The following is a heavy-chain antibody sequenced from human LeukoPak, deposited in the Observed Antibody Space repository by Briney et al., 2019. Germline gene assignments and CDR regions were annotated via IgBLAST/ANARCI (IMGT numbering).Heavy chain of an antibody. CDR3: ASKLPTTVTGDVFDI. CDR2: IYYSGST. Sequence: SQTLSLTCTVSSGSISSGDYYWSWIRQPPGKGLEWIGYIYYSGSTYYNPSLKSRVTISVDTSKNQFSLKLSSVTAADTAVYYYASKLPTTVTGDVFDIWGQGTMVTVSS. V-gene: IGHV4-30-4*01. D-gene: IGHD4-17*01. CDR1: SGSISSGDYY. J-gene: IGHJ3*02.